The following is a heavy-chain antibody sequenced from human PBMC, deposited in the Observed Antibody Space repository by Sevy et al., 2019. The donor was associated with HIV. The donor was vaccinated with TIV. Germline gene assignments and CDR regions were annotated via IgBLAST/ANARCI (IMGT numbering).Heavy chain of an antibody. J-gene: IGHJ6*02. Sequence: SENLSLTCTVSGGSISSYYWSWIRQPAGKGLEWIGRIYTSGSTNYNPSLKSRVTMSVDTSKNQFSLKLSSVTAADTAVYYCARDRVVVVINLYYYYGMDVWGQGTTVTVSS. D-gene: IGHD3-22*01. CDR2: IYTSGST. V-gene: IGHV4-4*07. CDR3: ARDRVVVVINLYYYYGMDV. CDR1: GGSISSYY.